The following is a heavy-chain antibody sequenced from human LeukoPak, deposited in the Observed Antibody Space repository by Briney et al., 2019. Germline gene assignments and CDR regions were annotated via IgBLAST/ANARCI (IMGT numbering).Heavy chain of an antibody. V-gene: IGHV1-8*01. Sequence: GASVKVSCKASGYTFTNYDINWVRQATGQGLEWMGWMNPNSGNTGYAQKFQGRVTMTRNTSIRTAYMELSSLRSEDTAVYYCARGSVQWLYYYYMDVWGKGTTVTISS. CDR3: ARGSVQWLYYYYMDV. CDR1: GYTFTNYD. J-gene: IGHJ6*03. CDR2: MNPNSGNT. D-gene: IGHD6-19*01.